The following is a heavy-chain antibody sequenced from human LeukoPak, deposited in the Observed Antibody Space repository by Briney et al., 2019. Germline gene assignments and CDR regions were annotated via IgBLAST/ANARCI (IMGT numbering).Heavy chain of an antibody. V-gene: IGHV3-7*01. J-gene: IGHJ4*02. D-gene: IGHD6-13*01. CDR1: GFTFCSYW. CDR3: ATSAAGFDY. Sequence: PGGSLRFSCAASGFTFCSYWMSWVRQAPGKGLEWVANIKQDGSEKYYVDSVKGRFTISRDNAKNSLYLQMNSLRDEDTALYYCATSAAGFDYWGQGTLVTVSP. CDR2: IKQDGSEK.